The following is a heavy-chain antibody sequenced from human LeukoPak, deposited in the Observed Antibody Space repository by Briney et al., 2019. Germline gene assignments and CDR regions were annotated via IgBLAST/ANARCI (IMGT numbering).Heavy chain of an antibody. J-gene: IGHJ4*02. Sequence: TGGSLRLSCAASGFTVSSNYMTWVRQAPGKGLEWVSVIYRDGRTYYADSVKGRFTISRDNSKNTLYLQMNSLRAEGTAVYYCARVRDPEYWGQGTLVTVSS. CDR3: ARVRDPEY. CDR1: GFTVSSNY. D-gene: IGHD1-14*01. V-gene: IGHV3-66*01. CDR2: IYRDGRT.